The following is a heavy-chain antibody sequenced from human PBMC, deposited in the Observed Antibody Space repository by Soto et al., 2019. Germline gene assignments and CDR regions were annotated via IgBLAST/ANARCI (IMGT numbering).Heavy chain of an antibody. CDR3: ATLGASTGGVPAPTERAYQYDGRDV. Sequence: QVQLVQSGAAVKQPGSSVTVSCKASGGTFSRYAISWVRQAPGQGLEWMGGVLPLFGTAQYAQTFQGRVTITADKSTNTANMERSSLRSADTAVYDCATLGASTGGVPAPTERAYQYDGRDVWGQGTTVTVSS. J-gene: IGHJ6*02. CDR1: GGTFSRYA. D-gene: IGHD3-16*01. V-gene: IGHV1-69*06. CDR2: VLPLFGTA.